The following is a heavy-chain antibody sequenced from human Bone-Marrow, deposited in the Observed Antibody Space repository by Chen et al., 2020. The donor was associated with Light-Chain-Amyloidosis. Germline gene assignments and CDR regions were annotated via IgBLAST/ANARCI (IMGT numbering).Heavy chain of an antibody. J-gene: IGHJ4*02. CDR3: ATLCGGDCYSGDY. CDR2: IWYDGSKK. CDR1: GFTFSSYG. V-gene: IGHV3-33*01. D-gene: IGHD2-21*02. Sequence: QVQLVESGGGVVQPGRSLRLSCAAAGFTFSSYGMHGVRQAPGKGLEWVAVIWYDGSKKYYEDSLKGRFTISRDNSKNTLYLQMNSLRAEDTAVYYCATLCGGDCYSGDYWGQGTLVTVSS.